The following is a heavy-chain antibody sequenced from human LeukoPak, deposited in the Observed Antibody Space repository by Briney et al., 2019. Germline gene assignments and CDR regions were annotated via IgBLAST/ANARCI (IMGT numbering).Heavy chain of an antibody. Sequence: GGSLRLSCVASGFTFSTYAMSWVRQAPGKGLEWVSIISGSGGSTYYADSVKGRFTISGDNSKNTLYLQMNSLRVEDTAVYYCAKGGGANVGPTDYWGQGALVTVSS. CDR3: AKGGGANVGPTDY. V-gene: IGHV3-23*01. D-gene: IGHD1-26*01. J-gene: IGHJ4*02. CDR1: GFTFSTYA. CDR2: ISGSGGST.